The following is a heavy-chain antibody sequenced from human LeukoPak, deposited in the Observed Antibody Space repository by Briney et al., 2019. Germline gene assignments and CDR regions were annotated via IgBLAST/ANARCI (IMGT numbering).Heavy chain of an antibody. J-gene: IGHJ4*02. Sequence: SETLSLTCTVSGGSISSYCWSWIRQPPGKRLEWIGYIYYSGSTNYNPSLKSRVTISVDTSKNQFSLKLSSVTAADTAVYYCARYSSSWFYFDYWGQGTLVTVSS. V-gene: IGHV4-59*01. CDR1: GGSISSYC. D-gene: IGHD6-13*01. CDR2: IYYSGST. CDR3: ARYSSSWFYFDY.